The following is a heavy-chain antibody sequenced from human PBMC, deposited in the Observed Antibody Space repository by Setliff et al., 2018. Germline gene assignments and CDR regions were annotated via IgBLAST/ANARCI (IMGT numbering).Heavy chain of an antibody. Sequence: LSLTCTVSGGSISSGDSYWSWIRQPPGKGLEWIGYIYYSGSTYYNPSLKSRVTISVDTSKNQFSLKLSSVTAADTAVYYCARGRDGYNDFDYWGQGTLVTVSS. CDR2: IYYSGST. J-gene: IGHJ4*02. D-gene: IGHD5-12*01. CDR1: GGSISSGDSY. CDR3: ARGRDGYNDFDY. V-gene: IGHV4-30-4*08.